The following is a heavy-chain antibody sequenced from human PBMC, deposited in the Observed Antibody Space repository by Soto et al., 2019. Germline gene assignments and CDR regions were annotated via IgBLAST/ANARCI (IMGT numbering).Heavy chain of an antibody. Sequence: GGSLRLSCAVSGITVSSYYMSWVRQAAGKGLEWVSSISSTTNYIYYGDSMKGRFTISRDNAKNSLYLEMNSLRAEDTAVYYCARESEDLTSNFDYWGQGTLVTVSS. CDR1: GITVSSYY. V-gene: IGHV3-21*06. CDR2: ISSTTNYI. CDR3: ARESEDLTSNFDY. J-gene: IGHJ4*02.